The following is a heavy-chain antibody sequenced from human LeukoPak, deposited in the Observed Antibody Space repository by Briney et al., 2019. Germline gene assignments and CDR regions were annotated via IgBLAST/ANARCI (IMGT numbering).Heavy chain of an antibody. V-gene: IGHV5-51*01. CDR1: GDIFPSYW. D-gene: IGHD2-15*01. CDR3: ARWWQQTGLNWFDP. Sequence: GESLKISCKGAGDIFPSYWIVWVRQMPGKGLEWLGSIYPSDSDTRYSPSFQGQVTISADKSISTAYLQWSSLKASDTAMYYCARWWQQTGLNWFDPWGQGTLVTVSS. J-gene: IGHJ5*02. CDR2: IYPSDSDT.